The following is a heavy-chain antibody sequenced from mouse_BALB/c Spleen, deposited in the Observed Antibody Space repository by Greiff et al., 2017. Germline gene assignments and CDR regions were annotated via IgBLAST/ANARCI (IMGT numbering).Heavy chain of an antibody. J-gene: IGHJ3*01. D-gene: IGHD1-1*01. CDR2: IYPGNGGT. Sequence: LQESGAELVRSGASVKMSCKASGYTFTSYNMHWVKQTPGQGLEWIGYIYPGNGGTNYNQKFKGKATLTADTSSSTAYMQISSLTSEDSAVYFCARPYYGSSYRADWFAYWGQGTLVTVSA. CDR1: GYTFTSYN. V-gene: IGHV1-12*01. CDR3: ARPYYGSSYRADWFAY.